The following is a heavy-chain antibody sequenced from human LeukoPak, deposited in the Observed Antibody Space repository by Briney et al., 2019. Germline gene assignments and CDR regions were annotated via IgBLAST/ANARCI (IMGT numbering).Heavy chain of an antibody. V-gene: IGHV3-23*01. Sequence: SGGSLRLSCEASGFTLGSYAMSWVPRAPGKGLDWVSAFSGSGTRTYYADSVKGRFTISRDNSKNTLYLQMNSLRAEDTAVYYCAKAPTKEEEWLLLNYFDYWGQGTLVTVSS. J-gene: IGHJ4*02. CDR2: FSGSGTRT. CDR1: GFTLGSYA. CDR3: AKAPTKEEEWLLLNYFDY. D-gene: IGHD3-22*01.